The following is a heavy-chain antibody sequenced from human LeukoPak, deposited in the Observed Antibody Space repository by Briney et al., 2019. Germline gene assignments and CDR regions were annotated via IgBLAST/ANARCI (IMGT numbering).Heavy chain of an antibody. V-gene: IGHV3-9*01. D-gene: IGHD2-15*01. CDR1: GFTFDDYA. CDR2: ISWNSGSI. J-gene: IGHJ4*02. Sequence: GRSLRLSCAASGFTFDDYAMHWVRQAPGKGLEWVSGISWNSGSIGYADSVKGRFTISRDNAKNSLYLQMNSLRAEDTAVYYCAREGGWREDYWGQGTLVTVSS. CDR3: AREGGWREDY.